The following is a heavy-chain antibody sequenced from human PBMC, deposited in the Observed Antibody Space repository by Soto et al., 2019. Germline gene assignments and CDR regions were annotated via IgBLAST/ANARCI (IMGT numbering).Heavy chain of an antibody. CDR2: IYYTGST. D-gene: IGHD6-19*01. CDR1: GGPISSYY. J-gene: IGHJ4*02. CDR3: AREDRYSSGWYVSGFDY. Sequence: SETLSLTCTVSGGPISSYYWSWIRQPPGKGLEWIGYIYYTGSTSYNPSLKSRVTISVDTSKNQFSLKLSSVTAADTAVYYCAREDRYSSGWYVSGFDYWGQGTLVTVSS. V-gene: IGHV4-59*13.